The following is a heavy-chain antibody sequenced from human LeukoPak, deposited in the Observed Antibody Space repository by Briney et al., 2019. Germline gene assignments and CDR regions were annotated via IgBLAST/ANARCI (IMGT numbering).Heavy chain of an antibody. J-gene: IGHJ4*02. CDR2: ITNDGSRQ. D-gene: IGHD1-1*01. V-gene: IGHV3-30*18. Sequence: PGGPLRLSCEPSIFVFSEYYMHWVRLAPGKGLEWLAVITNDGSRQYYADSVKGRFTVSRDNSKSLLFLQMESLRHDDTGIYYCAKGRRTGFVDYWGQGALVTVSS. CDR3: AKGRRTGFVDY. CDR1: IFVFSEYY.